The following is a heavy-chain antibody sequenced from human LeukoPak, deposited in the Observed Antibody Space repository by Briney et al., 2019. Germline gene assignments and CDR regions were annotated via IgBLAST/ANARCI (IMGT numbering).Heavy chain of an antibody. CDR3: ARDPTPQGWLQLPFEDAAFDI. J-gene: IGHJ3*02. Sequence: ASVKVSCKASGYTFTSYYMHWVRQAPGQGLEWMGLINPSGGSTSYAQKFQGRVTMTRDMSTSTVYMELSSLRSEDTAVYYCARDPTPQGWLQLPFEDAAFDIWGQGTMVTVSS. CDR1: GYTFTSYY. D-gene: IGHD5-24*01. CDR2: INPSGGST. V-gene: IGHV1-46*01.